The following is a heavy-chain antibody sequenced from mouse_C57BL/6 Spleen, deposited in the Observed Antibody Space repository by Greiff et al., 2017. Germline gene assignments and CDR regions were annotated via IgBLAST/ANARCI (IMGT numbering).Heavy chain of an antibody. Sequence: VQLQQSGAELVRPGASVKLSCTASGFNIKDDYMHWVKQRPEQGLEWIGWIDPENGDTEYASKFQGKATITADTSSNTAYLQLSSLTSEDTAVYYCTTCRYSNYYFDYWGQGTTLTVSS. J-gene: IGHJ2*01. V-gene: IGHV14-4*01. D-gene: IGHD2-5*01. CDR2: IDPENGDT. CDR1: GFNIKDDY. CDR3: TTCRYSNYYFDY.